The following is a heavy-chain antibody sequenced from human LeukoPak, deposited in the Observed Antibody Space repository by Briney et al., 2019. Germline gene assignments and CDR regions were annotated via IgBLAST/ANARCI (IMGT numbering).Heavy chain of an antibody. D-gene: IGHD3-22*01. CDR2: IYYSGST. Sequence: SETLSLTCTVSGGSISSSSYYWGWIRQPPGKGLEWIGSIYYSGSTYYNPSLKSRVTISVDTSKNQSSLKLSSVTAADTAVYYCARRGDSSGYYNWFDPWGQGTLVTVSS. CDR1: GGSISSSSYY. J-gene: IGHJ5*02. V-gene: IGHV4-39*01. CDR3: ARRGDSSGYYNWFDP.